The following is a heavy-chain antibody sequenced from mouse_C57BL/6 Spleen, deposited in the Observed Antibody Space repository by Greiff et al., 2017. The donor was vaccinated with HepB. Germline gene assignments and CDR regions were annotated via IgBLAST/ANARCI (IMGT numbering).Heavy chain of an antibody. CDR2: IRLKSDNYAT. D-gene: IGHD2-4*01. CDR3: TGITTDWYFDV. J-gene: IGHJ1*03. V-gene: IGHV6-3*01. CDR1: GFTFSNYW. Sequence: EVKLEESGGGLVQPGGSMKLSCVASGFTFSNYWMNWVRQSPEKGLEWVAQIRLKSDNYATHYAESVKGRFTISRDDSKSSVYLQMNNLRAEDTGIYYCTGITTDWYFDVWGTGTTVTVSS.